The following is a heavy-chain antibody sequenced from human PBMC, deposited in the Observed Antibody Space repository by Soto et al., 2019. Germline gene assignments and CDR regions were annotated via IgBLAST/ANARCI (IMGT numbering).Heavy chain of an antibody. CDR1: GGNFSSYA. CDR3: ATALGLSWYNWFDP. J-gene: IGHJ5*02. CDR2: IVPLFGTT. V-gene: IGHV1-69*01. Sequence: QAQLVQSGAELKKPGSSVKVSCNASGGNFSSYAISWLRQAPGQGLEWMGGIVPLFGTTNYAQKFKGRLMITADESTTTAYMELSSLRFEDTAVYYCATALGLSWYNWFDPWGQGSPVTVSS. D-gene: IGHD6-13*01.